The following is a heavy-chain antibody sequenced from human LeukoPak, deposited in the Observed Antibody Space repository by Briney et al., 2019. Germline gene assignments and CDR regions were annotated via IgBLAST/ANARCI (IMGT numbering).Heavy chain of an antibody. V-gene: IGHV6-1*01. J-gene: IGHJ4*02. CDR1: GDSISSNSAA. CDR2: TYYRSKWYN. Sequence: SQTLSLTCAISGDSISSNSAAWNWIRQSPSRGLEWLGRTYYRSKWYNDYAVSVKSRITINPDTSKNQFSLQLSSVTPEDTAVYYCARAVKTMEPSSDWGQGTLVTVSS. D-gene: IGHD6-13*01. CDR3: ARAVKTMEPSSD.